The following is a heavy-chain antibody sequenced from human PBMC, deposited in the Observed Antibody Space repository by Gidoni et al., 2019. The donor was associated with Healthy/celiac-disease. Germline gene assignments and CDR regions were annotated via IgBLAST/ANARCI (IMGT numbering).Heavy chain of an antibody. D-gene: IGHD1-26*01. V-gene: IGHV1-46*03. CDR3: ARAPTSGIVGATVYFQH. CDR1: GYTFTSYY. J-gene: IGHJ1*01. Sequence: QVQLVQSGAEVKKPGASVKVSCKASGYTFTSYYMHWVRQAPGQGLEWMGIINPSGGSTSYAQKFQGRVTMTRDTSTSTVYMELSSLRSEDTAVYYCARAPTSGIVGATVYFQHWGQGTLVTVSS. CDR2: INPSGGST.